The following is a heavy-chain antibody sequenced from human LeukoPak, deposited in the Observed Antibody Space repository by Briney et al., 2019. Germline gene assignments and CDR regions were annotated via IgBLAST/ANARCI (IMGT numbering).Heavy chain of an antibody. CDR1: GFTFDDYA. D-gene: IGHD3-10*01. V-gene: IGHV3-9*01. J-gene: IGHJ5*02. Sequence: GGSLRLSCAASGFTFDDYAMHWVRQAPGKGLEWVSGISWNSGHKGYADSVKGRFTISRDNSKNTLYLQMNSLRAEDTAVYYCAKDYSKTSYYGSGTYYRPNWFDPWGQGTLVTVSS. CDR2: ISWNSGHK. CDR3: AKDYSKTSYYGSGTYYRPNWFDP.